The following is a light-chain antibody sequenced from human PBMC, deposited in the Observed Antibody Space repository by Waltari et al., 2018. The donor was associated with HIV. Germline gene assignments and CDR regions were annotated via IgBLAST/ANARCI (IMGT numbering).Light chain of an antibody. CDR3: FLHYDEGRGV. CDR2: DTD. CDR1: TGAVPTYEK. Sequence: QAVVTQETSLTVSPGGTVSLPCGSSTGAVPTYEKAYWFQQKPGQAPRTLIYDTDNRHSWTPSRFSGSLLGGKAALTLSGAQPEDEGDYYCFLHYDEGRGVFGGGTKLTVL. V-gene: IGLV7-46*01. J-gene: IGLJ2*01.